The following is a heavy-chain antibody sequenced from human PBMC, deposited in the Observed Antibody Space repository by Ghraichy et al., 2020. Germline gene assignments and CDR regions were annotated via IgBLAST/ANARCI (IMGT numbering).Heavy chain of an antibody. D-gene: IGHD3-3*01. CDR2: IGGGGGET. J-gene: IGHJ4*02. CDR1: EFTFSNYA. Sequence: GGSLRLSCVGSEFTFSNYAMSWVRQAPGKGLEWVSSIGGGGGETYYADAVKGRFTISRDNSKKTLYLQMNSLRGDDTAIYYCAKDQRGYYRPCDYWGQGTLVTVSS. CDR3: AKDQRGYYRPCDY. V-gene: IGHV3-23*01.